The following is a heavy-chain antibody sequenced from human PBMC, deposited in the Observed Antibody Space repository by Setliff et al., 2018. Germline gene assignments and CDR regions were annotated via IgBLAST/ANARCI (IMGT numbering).Heavy chain of an antibody. V-gene: IGHV4-61*01. CDR1: GDSVNSGNYY. Sequence: SETLSLTCTVSGDSVNSGNYYWNWIRQPPGKGLEWIGCIYYSGTTTYNPSLKSRVTISVDTSKNQFSLKLSSVTAADTAVYYCARLYSGYDNLFDYWGQGTLVTVSS. CDR2: IYYSGTT. J-gene: IGHJ4*02. D-gene: IGHD5-12*01. CDR3: ARLYSGYDNLFDY.